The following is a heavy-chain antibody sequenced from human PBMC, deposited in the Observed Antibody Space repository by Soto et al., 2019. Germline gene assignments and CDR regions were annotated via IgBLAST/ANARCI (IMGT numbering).Heavy chain of an antibody. CDR3: GRAQGGYKYGPFDY. J-gene: IGHJ4*02. V-gene: IGHV3-30*04. CDR2: ISYDGRSE. CDR1: GFTFSGYT. D-gene: IGHD5-18*01. Sequence: GGSLRLSCAASGFTFSGYTMHWVRQAPGKGLEWVGIISYDGRSEYYGDPVKGRFTISRDNSKNTRYLQMNSLGPEDTAVYYCGRAQGGYKYGPFDYWGQGNLFTVSS.